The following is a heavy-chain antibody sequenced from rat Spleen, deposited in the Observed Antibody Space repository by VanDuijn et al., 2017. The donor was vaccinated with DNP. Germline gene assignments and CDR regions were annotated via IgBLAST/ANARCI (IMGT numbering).Heavy chain of an antibody. CDR1: GFTFSDYN. J-gene: IGHJ2*01. V-gene: IGHV5-7*01. D-gene: IGHD1-2*01. Sequence: EVYLVESGGGVVLPGRSLKLSCAASGFTFSDYNMAWVRQAPKKGLEWVATISYDGSRTYFRDSVKGRFTISRDNAKNTQYLQMDSLRSEDTATYYCARHRAIAAIWDYWGQGVMVTVSS. CDR3: ARHRAIAAIWDY. CDR2: ISYDGSRT.